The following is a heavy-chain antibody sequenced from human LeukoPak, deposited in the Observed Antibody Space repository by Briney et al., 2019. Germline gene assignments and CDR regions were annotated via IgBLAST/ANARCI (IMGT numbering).Heavy chain of an antibody. D-gene: IGHD3-22*01. J-gene: IGHJ4*02. CDR2: ISSSSSTI. CDR1: GFTFSSYS. V-gene: IGHV3-48*01. Sequence: GGFLRLSCAASGFTFSSYSMNWVRQAPGKGLEGVSYISSSSSTIYYADSVKGRFTISRDNAKNSLYLQMNSLRAEDTAVYYCARARSGYQFDYWGQGTLVTVSS. CDR3: ARARSGYQFDY.